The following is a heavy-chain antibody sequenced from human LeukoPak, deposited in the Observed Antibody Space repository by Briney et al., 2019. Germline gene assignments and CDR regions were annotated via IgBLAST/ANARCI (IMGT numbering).Heavy chain of an antibody. Sequence: ASVKVSCKASGYTFTSYGISWVRQAPGQGLEWMGWISAYNGNTNYAQKLQGRVTMTTDTSTSTAYMELRSLRSDDTAVYYCARDPQHYDSWSGYHYYGMDVWGQGTTVTVSS. CDR1: GYTFTSYG. V-gene: IGHV1-18*01. CDR2: ISAYNGNT. D-gene: IGHD3-3*01. CDR3: ARDPQHYDSWSGYHYYGMDV. J-gene: IGHJ6*02.